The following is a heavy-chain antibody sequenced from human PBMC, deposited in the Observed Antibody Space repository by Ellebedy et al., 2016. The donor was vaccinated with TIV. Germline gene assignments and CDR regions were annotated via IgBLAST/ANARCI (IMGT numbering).Heavy chain of an antibody. D-gene: IGHD1-26*01. Sequence: PGGSLRLSCAASGFTFADYATHWVRQAPGKGLEWVSLISGDGGSTYYADSVKGRFTISRDNSKNSLYLQMNSLRTEDTALYYCAKGVGVGYGMDVWGQGTTVTVSS. CDR3: AKGVGVGYGMDV. CDR2: ISGDGGST. CDR1: GFTFADYA. V-gene: IGHV3-43*02. J-gene: IGHJ6*02.